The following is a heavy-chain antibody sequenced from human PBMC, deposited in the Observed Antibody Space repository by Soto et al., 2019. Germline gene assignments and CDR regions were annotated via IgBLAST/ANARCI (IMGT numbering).Heavy chain of an antibody. D-gene: IGHD3-10*01. CDR2: IYHSGST. V-gene: IGHV4-38-2*01. Sequence: SETLSLTCAVSGYSISSGYYWGWIRQPPGKGLEWIGSIYHSGSTYYNPSLKSRVTISVDTSKNQFSLKLSSVTAADTAVYYCARVLGYYGSGSYYNRILDYWGQGTLVTVST. CDR1: GYSISSGYY. CDR3: ARVLGYYGSGSYYNRILDY. J-gene: IGHJ4*02.